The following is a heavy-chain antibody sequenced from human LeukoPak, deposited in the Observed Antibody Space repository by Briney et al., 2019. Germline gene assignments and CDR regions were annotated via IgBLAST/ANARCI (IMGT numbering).Heavy chain of an antibody. D-gene: IGHD3-22*01. V-gene: IGHV4-34*01. CDR2: INHRGST. Sequence: SETLSLTCAVYDGSFSGYYWSWIRQSPGKGLEWIGEINHRGSTNYNPSLKSRVTMYADTSKSQVSLQLASVTAADTAMYYCARGRTYHYDSSSYCLDYWGQGTLATVSS. CDR3: ARGRTYHYDSSSYCLDY. CDR1: DGSFSGYY. J-gene: IGHJ4*02.